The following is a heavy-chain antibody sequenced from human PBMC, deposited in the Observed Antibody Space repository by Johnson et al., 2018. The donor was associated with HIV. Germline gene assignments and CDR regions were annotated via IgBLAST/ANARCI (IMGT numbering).Heavy chain of an antibody. CDR1: GFTFSSYA. CDR3: ARAMTTVSTWAFDI. V-gene: IGHV3-30-3*01. CDR2: ISYAGSNK. J-gene: IGHJ3*02. Sequence: QVQLVESGGGVVQPGRSLRLSCAASGFTFSSYAMHWVRQAPGKGLEWVAVISYAGSNKYYADSVKGRFTISRDNSKNTLYLQMNSLRAEDTAVYYCARAMTTVSTWAFDIWGQGTMVTVSS. D-gene: IGHD4-17*01.